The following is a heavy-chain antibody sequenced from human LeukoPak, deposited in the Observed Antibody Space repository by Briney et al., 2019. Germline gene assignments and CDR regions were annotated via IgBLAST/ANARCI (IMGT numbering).Heavy chain of an antibody. V-gene: IGHV4-59*11. CDR1: GDSIRSHY. D-gene: IGHD5-24*01. CDR3: ARGGEGYNDDAFEV. J-gene: IGHJ3*01. CDR2: IYNSATT. Sequence: SGTLSLTCTVSGDSIRSHYCAWIRQSPGKGLEWIGHIYNSATTDYNPSFKSRGTISLDTSKKQFSLKMTSVTALDSAVYYCARGGEGYNDDAFEVWGLGTAVTVSS.